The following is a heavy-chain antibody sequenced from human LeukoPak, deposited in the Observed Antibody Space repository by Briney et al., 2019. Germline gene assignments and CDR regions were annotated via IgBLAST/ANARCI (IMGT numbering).Heavy chain of an antibody. CDR3: ARLKDTAMPPYYYYGMDV. Sequence: ASVKVSCKASGYTFTGYYMHWVRQAPGQGLEWMGWINPNSGGTNYAQKFQGRVTMTRDTSISTAYMELSRLRSDDTAVYYCARLKDTAMPPYYYYGMDVWGQGTTVTV. D-gene: IGHD5-18*01. V-gene: IGHV1-2*02. CDR1: GYTFTGYY. J-gene: IGHJ6*02. CDR2: INPNSGGT.